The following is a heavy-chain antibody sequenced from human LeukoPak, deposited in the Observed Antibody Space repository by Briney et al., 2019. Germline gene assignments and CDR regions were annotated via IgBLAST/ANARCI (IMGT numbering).Heavy chain of an antibody. J-gene: IGHJ5*02. V-gene: IGHV4-59*11. Sequence: SETLSLTCTVSGGPISSHYWTWIRQSPVKGLEWIGDISNSGSTSYNPSLKSQVTISIDTSKNQFSLKLSSVTAADTAVYYCARGAGYCSSTSCYEFDPWGQGTLVTVSS. D-gene: IGHD2-2*03. CDR2: ISNSGST. CDR3: ARGAGYCSSTSCYEFDP. CDR1: GGPISSHY.